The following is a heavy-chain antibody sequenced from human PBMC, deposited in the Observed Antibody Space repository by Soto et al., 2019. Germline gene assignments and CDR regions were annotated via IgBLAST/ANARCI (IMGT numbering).Heavy chain of an antibody. CDR1: GFTFRTYA. Sequence: QVQVVESGGGVVQPGRSLRLSCAASGFTFRTYAMLWVRQAPGKGLEWVAVISHDGSNTDYGDSVKGRFTISRDNSKSTLSLQMNSLRPEDTGVYYCAKDAGSTEYFFASWGQGTLVSVSS. J-gene: IGHJ4*02. CDR2: ISHDGSNT. V-gene: IGHV3-30*18. CDR3: AKDAGSTEYFFAS.